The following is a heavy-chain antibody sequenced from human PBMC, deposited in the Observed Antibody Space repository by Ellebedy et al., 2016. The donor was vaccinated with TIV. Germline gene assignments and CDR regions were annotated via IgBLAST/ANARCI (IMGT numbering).Heavy chain of an antibody. V-gene: IGHV4-59*11. Sequence: MPSETLSLTCSVSGGSLTNHYWSWVRQPPGKGLEWIGSFYFSGTTKYNRSLKSRVTISLDPSKSELSLNLSSVTAADTAVYYCARLGPGSTTMTTGAAFDIWGQGTMVTVSS. D-gene: IGHD4-17*01. CDR2: FYFSGTT. CDR3: ARLGPGSTTMTTGAAFDI. CDR1: GGSLTNHY. J-gene: IGHJ3*02.